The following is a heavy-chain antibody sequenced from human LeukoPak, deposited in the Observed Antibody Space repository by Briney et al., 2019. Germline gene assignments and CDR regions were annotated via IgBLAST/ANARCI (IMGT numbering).Heavy chain of an antibody. V-gene: IGHV1-2*06. CDR3: ARGYCSGGSCYSVENWFDP. CDR2: INPNSGGT. CDR1: GYTFTGYY. J-gene: IGHJ5*02. D-gene: IGHD2-15*01. Sequence: GASVKVSCKDAGYTFTGYYMFWVRQAPGQGLEWMGRINPNSGGTNHAQKFQGRVTMTRDTSISTAYMELSRLRSDDTAVYYCARGYCSGGSCYSVENWFDPWGQGTLVTVSS.